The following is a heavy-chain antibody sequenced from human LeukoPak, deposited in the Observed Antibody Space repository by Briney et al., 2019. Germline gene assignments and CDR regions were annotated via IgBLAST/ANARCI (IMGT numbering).Heavy chain of an antibody. CDR3: ARDGGSLGDY. Sequence: PGGSLRLSCAASGFIFKNHAMSWVRQAPGKGLVWVSRIDSDAISTTYADSVKGRFTVSRDNAKNTLYLQMNSLRAEDTAVYYCARDGGSLGDYWGQGTLVTVSS. CDR1: GFIFKNHA. J-gene: IGHJ4*02. D-gene: IGHD3-10*01. CDR2: IDSDAIST. V-gene: IGHV3-74*03.